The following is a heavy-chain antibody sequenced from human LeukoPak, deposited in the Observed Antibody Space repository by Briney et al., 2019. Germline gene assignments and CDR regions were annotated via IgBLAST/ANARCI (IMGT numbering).Heavy chain of an antibody. CDR2: INPNSGGT. D-gene: IGHD6-19*01. CDR3: ARDMRAVARLNY. Sequence: ASVKVSCKASGCTFSNYGITWVRQAPGQGLEWMGWINPNSGGTNYAQKFQGRVTMTRDTSISTAYMELSRLRSDDTAVYYCARDMRAVARLNYWGQGTLVTVSS. V-gene: IGHV1-2*02. J-gene: IGHJ4*02. CDR1: GCTFSNYG.